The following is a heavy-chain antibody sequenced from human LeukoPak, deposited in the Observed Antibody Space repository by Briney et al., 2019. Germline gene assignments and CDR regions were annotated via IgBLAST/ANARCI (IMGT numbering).Heavy chain of an antibody. CDR1: GFTFSSYG. CDR2: ISYDGSNK. D-gene: IGHD6-19*01. CDR3: ARTTPHSSGWYGHFDY. V-gene: IGHV3-30-3*01. Sequence: GGSLRLSCAASGFTFSSYGLHWVRQAPGKGLEWVAVISYDGSNKYYADSVKGRFTISRDNSKNTLYLQMNSLRAEDTAVYYCARTTPHSSGWYGHFDYWGQGTLVTVSS. J-gene: IGHJ4*02.